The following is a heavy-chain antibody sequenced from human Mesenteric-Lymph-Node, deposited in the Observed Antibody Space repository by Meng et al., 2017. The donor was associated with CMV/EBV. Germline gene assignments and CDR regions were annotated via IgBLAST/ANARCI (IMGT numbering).Heavy chain of an antibody. V-gene: IGHV3-11*01. CDR2: ISTSGSTI. CDR3: ARDRWVVYGSGSYSDY. Sequence: SGMPFSDYYMSWIRQAPGKGLEWVSYISTSGSTIYYADSVKGRFTISRDNAKNSLYLQMNSLRAEDTAVYYCARDRWVVYGSGSYSDYWGQGTLVTVSS. CDR1: GMPFSDYY. J-gene: IGHJ4*02. D-gene: IGHD3-10*01.